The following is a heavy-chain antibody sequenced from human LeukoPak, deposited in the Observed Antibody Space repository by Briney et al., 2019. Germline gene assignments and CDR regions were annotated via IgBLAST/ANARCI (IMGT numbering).Heavy chain of an antibody. Sequence: RAGGSLRLSCAASGFTFSSYSMNWVRQAPGKGLEWVSSISSSSSYIYYADSVKGRFTISRDNAKNSLYLQMNSLRAEDTAVYYCARSLVVVAATPGDYWGQGTLVTVSS. CDR3: ARSLVVVAATPGDY. CDR1: GFTFSSYS. V-gene: IGHV3-21*01. D-gene: IGHD2-15*01. CDR2: ISSSSSYI. J-gene: IGHJ4*02.